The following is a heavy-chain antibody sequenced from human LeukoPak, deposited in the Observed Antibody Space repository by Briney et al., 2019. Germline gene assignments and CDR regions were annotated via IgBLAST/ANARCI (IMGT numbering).Heavy chain of an antibody. CDR1: GFSFSSYW. D-gene: IGHD3-22*01. V-gene: IGHV3-7*01. Sequence: GGSLRLSCAASGFSFSSYWMSWVRQAPGKGLEWVANIKQDGSEKYYVDSVKGRFTISRDNAKNSLYMQMNSLRAEDSAVYCCVKDYTSGYYYLVSLDYWGQGTLVTVSS. CDR2: IKQDGSEK. CDR3: VKDYTSGYYYLVSLDY. J-gene: IGHJ4*02.